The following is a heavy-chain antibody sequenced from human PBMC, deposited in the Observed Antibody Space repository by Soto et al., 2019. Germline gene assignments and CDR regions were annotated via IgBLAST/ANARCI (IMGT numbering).Heavy chain of an antibody. CDR3: ARAQAGTMVRGVIITTAFDI. CDR1: GFTVSSNY. CDR2: IYSGGST. V-gene: IGHV3-53*04. D-gene: IGHD3-10*01. Sequence: SLRLSCAASGFTVSSNYMSWVRQAPGKGLEWVSVIYSGGSTYYADSVKGRFTISRHNSKNTLYLQMNSLRAEDTAVYYCARAQAGTMVRGVIITTAFDIWGQGTMVTVSS. J-gene: IGHJ3*02.